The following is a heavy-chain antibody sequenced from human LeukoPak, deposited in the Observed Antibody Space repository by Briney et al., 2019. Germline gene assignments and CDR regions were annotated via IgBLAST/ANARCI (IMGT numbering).Heavy chain of an antibody. CDR3: TTNLISLFGVGY. D-gene: IGHD3-3*01. CDR1: GLSFIELS. Sequence: ASVKVSCKVSGLSFIELSFHWVRQAPGKGLEWMGGYDPVKDETVYAQKFQGRVTMTEDTSTDTVYMQLSSLRSEDTAIYYCTTNLISLFGVGYWGHGTLVTVSS. V-gene: IGHV1-24*01. CDR2: YDPVKDET. J-gene: IGHJ4*01.